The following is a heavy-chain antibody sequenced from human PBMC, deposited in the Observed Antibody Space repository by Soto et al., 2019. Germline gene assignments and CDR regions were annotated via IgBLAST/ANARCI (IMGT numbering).Heavy chain of an antibody. V-gene: IGHV4-39*01. CDR1: GGSIDTNLYY. J-gene: IGHJ4*02. Sequence: SETLSLTCTVSGGSIDTNLYYWSWIRQPPGRGLEWIGTIYYSGTTDYNPSLQSRVTLSVDTSKNQFSLTMSPVTAADTAVYFFASLRALYDYGDYTDYYYFDYWGQGTLVTVSS. CDR3: ASLRALYDYGDYTDYYYFDY. CDR2: IYYSGTT. D-gene: IGHD4-17*01.